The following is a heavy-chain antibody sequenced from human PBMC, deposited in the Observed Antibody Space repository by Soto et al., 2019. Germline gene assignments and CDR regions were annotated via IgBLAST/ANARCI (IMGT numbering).Heavy chain of an antibody. CDR2: ISYDGSNK. V-gene: IGHV3-30-3*01. CDR1: GFTFSSYA. D-gene: IGHD3-22*01. J-gene: IGHJ6*02. Sequence: QVQLVESGGGVVQPGRSLRLSCAASGFTFSSYAMHWVRQAPGKGLEWVAVISYDGSNKYYEDSVKGRFTISRDNSKNTLYLQMNSLRAEDTAVYYCARSYSSGPYGMDVWGQGTTVTVSS. CDR3: ARSYSSGPYGMDV.